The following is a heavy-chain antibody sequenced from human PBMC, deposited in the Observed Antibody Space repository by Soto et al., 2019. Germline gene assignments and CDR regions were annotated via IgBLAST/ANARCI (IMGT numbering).Heavy chain of an antibody. Sequence: ESGGGLVKPGGSLRLSCAVSGFTFSPYSMNWVRQAPGKGLEWVSSISSGSSYMYYADSVKGRFTISRDDAKSSLYLQMNSLRAEDTAVYYCATGHIAVAGKDDYWGQGTLVTVSS. V-gene: IGHV3-21*06. CDR2: ISSGSSYM. CDR1: GFTFSPYS. CDR3: ATGHIAVAGKDDY. D-gene: IGHD6-19*01. J-gene: IGHJ4*02.